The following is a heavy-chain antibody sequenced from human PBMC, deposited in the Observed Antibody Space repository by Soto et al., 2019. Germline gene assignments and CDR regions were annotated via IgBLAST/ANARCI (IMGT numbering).Heavy chain of an antibody. CDR1: GFTFSSYG. CDR3: ARDVLLWFGELLPGYYYYGLDV. D-gene: IGHD3-10*01. V-gene: IGHV3-33*01. J-gene: IGHJ6*02. CDR2: IWYDGSNK. Sequence: GGSLRLSCAPSGFTFSSYGMHWVRQAPGKGLEWVAVIWYDGSNKYYADSVKGRFTISSDNSKNTLYLQMNSLRAEDTAVYYCARDVLLWFGELLPGYYYYGLDVWGQGTTVTVSS.